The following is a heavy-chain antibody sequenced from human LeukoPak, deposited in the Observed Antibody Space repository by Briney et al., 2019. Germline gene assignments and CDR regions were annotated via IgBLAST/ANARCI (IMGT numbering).Heavy chain of an antibody. J-gene: IGHJ3*02. Sequence: SETLSLTCAVYGGSFSGYYWSWIRRPPGKGLEWIGEINHSGSTNYNPSLKSRVTISVDTSKNQFSLKLSSVTAADTAVYYCARRPRWAYAFDIWGQGTMVTVSS. CDR1: GGSFSGYY. CDR2: INHSGST. CDR3: ARRPRWAYAFDI. D-gene: IGHD1-26*01. V-gene: IGHV4-34*01.